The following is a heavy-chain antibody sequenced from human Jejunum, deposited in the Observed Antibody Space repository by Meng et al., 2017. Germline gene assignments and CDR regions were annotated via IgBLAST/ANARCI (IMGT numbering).Heavy chain of an antibody. CDR3: ASNLYG. V-gene: IGHV3-7*01. J-gene: IGHJ4*02. CDR1: EFSFSSYN. CDR2: TNRDGSEA. D-gene: IGHD1-14*01. Sequence: GGSLRLSCTGSEFSFSSYNMNWVRQAPGKGPEWVANTNRDGSEARYVDSVKGRFTISRDNAKNSLYLQMNSLRVEDTAVYYCASNLYGWGQGTLVTVSS.